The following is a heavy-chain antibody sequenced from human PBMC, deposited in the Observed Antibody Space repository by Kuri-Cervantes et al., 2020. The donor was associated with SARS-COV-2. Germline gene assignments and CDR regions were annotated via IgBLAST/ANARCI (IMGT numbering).Heavy chain of an antibody. CDR3: ASGGPYYDFWSGLTYYYYYGMDV. J-gene: IGHJ6*02. V-gene: IGHV3-74*01. Sequence: GESLKISCSASGFTFSSYAMHWVRQAPGKGLVWVSRINSDGSSTSYADSVKGRFTISRDNAKNTLYLQMNSLRAEDTAVYYCASGGPYYDFWSGLTYYYYYGMDVWGQGTTVTVSS. D-gene: IGHD3-3*01. CDR2: INSDGSST. CDR1: GFTFSSYA.